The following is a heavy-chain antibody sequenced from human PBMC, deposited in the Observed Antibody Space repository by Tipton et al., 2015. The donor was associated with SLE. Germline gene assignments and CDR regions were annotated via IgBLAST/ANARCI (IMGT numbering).Heavy chain of an antibody. CDR2: ISSGGSTI. Sequence: SLRLSCAASGFTFSSYAMSWVRQAPGKGLEWLSYISSGGSTIYYADSVKGRVTISRDNSKNTVFLQMNSLRAEDTAVYYCAKYPLWFGEGWFDPWGQGTLVTVSS. CDR1: GFTFSSYA. J-gene: IGHJ5*02. V-gene: IGHV3-23*01. D-gene: IGHD3-10*01. CDR3: AKYPLWFGEGWFDP.